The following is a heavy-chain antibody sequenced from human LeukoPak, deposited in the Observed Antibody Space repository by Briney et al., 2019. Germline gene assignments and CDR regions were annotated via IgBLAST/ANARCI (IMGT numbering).Heavy chain of an antibody. V-gene: IGHV4-4*07. J-gene: IGHJ5*02. CDR2: IYVTGST. D-gene: IGHD1-7*01. Sequence: SETLSLTCTVSGASISSYYWSWIRQPAGRALEWIGRIYVTGSTTYNPSLESRVTMSLDTSKNHFSLKLRSVTAADTAVYYCARDSGTTGEVKFDPWGQGTLVTVSS. CDR1: GASISSYY. CDR3: ARDSGTTGEVKFDP.